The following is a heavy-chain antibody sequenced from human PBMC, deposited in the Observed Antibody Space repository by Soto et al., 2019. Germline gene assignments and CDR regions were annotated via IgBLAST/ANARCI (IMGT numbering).Heavy chain of an antibody. CDR3: ARSLRQYYYYYYMDV. V-gene: IGHV4-59*01. CDR2: IYYSGST. J-gene: IGHJ6*03. Sequence: PSETLSLTCTVSGGSISSYYWSWIRQPPGKGLECIGYIYYSGSTNYNPSLKSRVTISVDSSKNQFSLKLSSVTAAYTAVYYCARSLRQYYYYYYMDVWGKGTTVT. D-gene: IGHD3-16*02. CDR1: GGSISSYY.